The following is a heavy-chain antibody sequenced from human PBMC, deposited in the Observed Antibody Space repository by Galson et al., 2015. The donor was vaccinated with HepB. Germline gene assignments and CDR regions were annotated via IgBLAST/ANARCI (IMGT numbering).Heavy chain of an antibody. J-gene: IGHJ4*02. V-gene: IGHV3-30*04. Sequence: SLRLSCAASRFTFSDYFMHWVRQAPGKGLEWVALISYDGSHKYYADSVKGRFTISRDNSKNTLYLQMNSLRVEDTAVYYCAREPYFDTKAFDSWGQGTLVTVSS. CDR3: AREPYFDTKAFDS. D-gene: IGHD3-22*01. CDR1: RFTFSDYF. CDR2: ISYDGSHK.